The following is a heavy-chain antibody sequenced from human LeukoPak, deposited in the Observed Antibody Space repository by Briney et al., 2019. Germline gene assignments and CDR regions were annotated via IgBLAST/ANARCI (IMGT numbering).Heavy chain of an antibody. D-gene: IGHD3-10*01. Sequence: GGSLRLSCAASGFTFSSYGMSWVRQAPGEGLVWVSRIKNDGSSANYTDSVKGRFTISRDNAKNTLYLQVNSLRAEDTAVYYCARDRAYYYMDVWGKGTTVTVSS. CDR3: ARDRAYYYMDV. CDR1: GFTFSSYG. J-gene: IGHJ6*03. V-gene: IGHV3-74*01. CDR2: IKNDGSSA.